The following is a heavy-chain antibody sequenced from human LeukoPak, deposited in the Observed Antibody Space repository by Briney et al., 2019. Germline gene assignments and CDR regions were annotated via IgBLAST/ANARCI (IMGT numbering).Heavy chain of an antibody. V-gene: IGHV3-33*01. CDR1: GFTFSSYG. CDR3: ARDKASDYDFWSGYLRSHYYYYGMDV. Sequence: GGSLRLSCAASGFTFSSYGMHWVRQAPGKGLEWVAVIWYDGSNKYYADSVKGRFTISRDNSKNTLYLQMNSLRAEDTAVYYYARDKASDYDFWSGYLRSHYYYYGMDVWGQGTTVTVSS. D-gene: IGHD3-3*01. CDR2: IWYDGSNK. J-gene: IGHJ6*02.